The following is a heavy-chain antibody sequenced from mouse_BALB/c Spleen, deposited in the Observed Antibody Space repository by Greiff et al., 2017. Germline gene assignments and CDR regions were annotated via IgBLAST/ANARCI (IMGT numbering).Heavy chain of an antibody. CDR3: ARRDYGNLHYFDY. CDR1: GFTFSSFG. Sequence: EVHLVESGGGLVQPGGSRKLSCAASGFTFSSFGMHWVRQAPEKGLEWVAYISSGSSTIYYADTVKGRFTISRDNPKNTLFLQMTSLKSEDTAMYYCARRDYGNLHYFDYWGQGTTLTVSS. J-gene: IGHJ2*01. CDR2: ISSGSSTI. D-gene: IGHD2-1*01. V-gene: IGHV5-17*02.